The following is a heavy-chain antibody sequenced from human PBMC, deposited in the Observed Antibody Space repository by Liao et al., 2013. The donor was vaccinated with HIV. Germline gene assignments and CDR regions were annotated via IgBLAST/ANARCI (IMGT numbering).Heavy chain of an antibody. J-gene: IGHJ2*01. D-gene: IGHD6-19*01. CDR3: ARGALGGIAVAGPRYFDL. Sequence: QVQLQESGPGLVKPSQTLSLTCTVSGDSITSGEYYWSWIRQSPDKGLEWIGYIYKSGSTYYNPSLKSRLSISIDASRAQFSLSLSSVTAADTAVYYCARGALGGIAVAGPRYFDLWGRGTLVTVSS. CDR1: GDSITSGEYY. V-gene: IGHV4-30-4*08. CDR2: IYKSGST.